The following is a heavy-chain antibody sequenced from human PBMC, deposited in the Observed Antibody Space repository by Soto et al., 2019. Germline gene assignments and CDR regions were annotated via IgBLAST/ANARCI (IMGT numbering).Heavy chain of an antibody. D-gene: IGHD7-27*01. J-gene: IGHJ4*02. V-gene: IGHV3-7*01. Sequence: GGSLRLSCAASGVTFSNSWMSWVRQAPGKGLEWVADINPAESEKYYVDSVKGRFTVSRDNAKNSLYLQMNSLRVEDTALYYCARDPAWGSLDYWGLGTLVTVSS. CDR3: ARDPAWGSLDY. CDR2: INPAESEK. CDR1: GVTFSNSW.